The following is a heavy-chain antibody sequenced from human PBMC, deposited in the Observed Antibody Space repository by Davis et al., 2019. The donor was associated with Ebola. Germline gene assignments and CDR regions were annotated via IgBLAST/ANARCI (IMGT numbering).Heavy chain of an antibody. D-gene: IGHD1-7*01. V-gene: IGHV4-34*01. CDR3: ARVLFSVWNYEALDI. Sequence: MPSETLSLTCAVYGGSFSGYYWSWIRQPPGKGLEWIGEINHSGSTNHNPSLKSRVTISVDTSKNQFSLKMSSVTAADTAVYYCARVLFSVWNYEALDIWGQGTTVTVSS. CDR1: GGSFSGYY. J-gene: IGHJ3*02. CDR2: INHSGST.